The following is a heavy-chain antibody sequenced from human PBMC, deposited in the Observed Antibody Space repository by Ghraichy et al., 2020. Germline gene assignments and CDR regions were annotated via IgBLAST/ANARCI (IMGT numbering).Heavy chain of an antibody. D-gene: IGHD1-26*01. CDR3: ARGRWEGYYNYYYYGMDV. Sequence: SVKVSCKASGGTFSSYAISWVRQAPGQGLEWMGGIIPIFGTANYAQKFQGRVTITTDESTSTAYMELSSLRSEDTAVYYCARGRWEGYYNYYYYGMDVWGQGTTVTVSS. CDR1: GGTFSSYA. J-gene: IGHJ6*02. CDR2: IIPIFGTA. V-gene: IGHV1-69*05.